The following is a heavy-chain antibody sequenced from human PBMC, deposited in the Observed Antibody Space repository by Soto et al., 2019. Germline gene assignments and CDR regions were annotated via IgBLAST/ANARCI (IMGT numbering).Heavy chain of an antibody. CDR1: GFTFSSYG. V-gene: IGHV3-30*03. CDR2: ISYDGGNK. CDR3: ARDGWLYYDSTSQGMDV. D-gene: IGHD3-22*01. J-gene: IGHJ6*02. Sequence: GGSLRLSCAASGFTFSSYGMHWVRQAPGKGLEWVAVISYDGGNKNHADSVKGRFTISRDNSKNTLFLQMNNLRAEDTAVYYCARDGWLYYDSTSQGMDVWGQGTTVTVSS.